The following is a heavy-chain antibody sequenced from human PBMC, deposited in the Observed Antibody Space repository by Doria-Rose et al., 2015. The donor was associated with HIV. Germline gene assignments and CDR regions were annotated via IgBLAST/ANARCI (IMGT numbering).Heavy chain of an antibody. CDR3: ARMGSYRELDY. CDR1: GASGSSLGYY. CDR2: TYYTGTS. D-gene: IGHD3-3*01. Sequence: NLSLTCIVSGASGSSLGYYWNWIRQVPGKGLESLGYTYYTGTSDYSPSLKSRLNMAVDTSKNQFSLKLSFVTVADTAVYYCARMGSYRELDYWGQGALVTVSA. J-gene: IGHJ4*02. V-gene: IGHV4-31*03.